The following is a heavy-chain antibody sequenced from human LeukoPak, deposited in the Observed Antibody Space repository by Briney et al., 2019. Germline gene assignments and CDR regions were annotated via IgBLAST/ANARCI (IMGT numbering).Heavy chain of an antibody. V-gene: IGHV5-10-1*01. D-gene: IGHD3-22*01. Sequence: GEPLKISCKGSGYSFTSYWISWVRQMPGKGLEWMGRIDPSDSYTNFSPSFQGHVTISADKSISTAYLQWSSLKASDTAMYYCARLYYYDSSGKDYWGQGTLVTVSS. CDR2: IDPSDSYT. J-gene: IGHJ4*02. CDR3: ARLYYYDSSGKDY. CDR1: GYSFTSYW.